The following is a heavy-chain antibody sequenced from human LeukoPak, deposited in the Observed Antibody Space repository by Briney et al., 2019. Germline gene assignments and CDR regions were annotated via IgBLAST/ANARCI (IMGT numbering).Heavy chain of an antibody. CDR1: GFTFSSYS. D-gene: IGHD6-19*01. Sequence: GGSLRLSCAASGFTFSSYSMNWVRQAPGKGLEWVSYISSSSSTIYYADSVKGRFTISRDNAKNSLYLQLNSLRAEDTAVYYCARENVAGTDYYYGMDVWGQGTTVTVSS. CDR3: ARENVAGTDYYYGMDV. CDR2: ISSSSSTI. J-gene: IGHJ6*02. V-gene: IGHV3-48*01.